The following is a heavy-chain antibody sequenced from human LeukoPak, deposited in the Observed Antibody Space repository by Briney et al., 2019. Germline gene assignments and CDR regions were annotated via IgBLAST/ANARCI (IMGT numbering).Heavy chain of an antibody. D-gene: IGHD3-3*01. CDR1: GFTFSNAW. CDR3: TTRPGVPSDY. Sequence: GGSLRLSCAASGFTFSNAWMSWVRQAPGKGLEWVGRIKRKTDGGTTDYAAPVKGRFTISRDDSKNTLYLQMNSLKTEGTAVYYCTTRPGVPSDYWGQGTLVTVSS. J-gene: IGHJ4*02. CDR2: IKRKTDGGTT. V-gene: IGHV3-15*01.